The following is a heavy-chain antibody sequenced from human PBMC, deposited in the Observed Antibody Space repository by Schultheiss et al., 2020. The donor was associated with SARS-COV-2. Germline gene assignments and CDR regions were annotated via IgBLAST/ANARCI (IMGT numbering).Heavy chain of an antibody. J-gene: IGHJ5*02. D-gene: IGHD3-22*01. CDR1: GFTFSSYD. V-gene: IGHV3-23*01. CDR3: AKVGDTSGYYSITYAEGWFDP. Sequence: GGSLRLSCAASGFTFSSYDMSWVRQAPGKGLEWVSGISGSGASTYYADSVKGRFTISRDNSKNTLYLQMNSLRAEDTAVYYCAKVGDTSGYYSITYAEGWFDPWGQGTLVTVSS. CDR2: ISGSGAST.